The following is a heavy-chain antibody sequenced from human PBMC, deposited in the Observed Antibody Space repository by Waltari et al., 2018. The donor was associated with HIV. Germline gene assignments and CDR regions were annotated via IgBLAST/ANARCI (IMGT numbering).Heavy chain of an antibody. D-gene: IGHD6-6*01. Sequence: QVQLQESGPGLVKPSETLSLTCTVSGGSVSSGSYYWSWIRQPPGEGLEWIGYIYYSGSTNYNPSLKSRVTISVDTSKNQFSLKLSSVTAADTAVYYCARDPADGRMAAGNWYFDLWGRGTLVTVSS. J-gene: IGHJ2*01. CDR1: GGSVSSGSYY. CDR3: ARDPADGRMAAGNWYFDL. CDR2: IYYSGST. V-gene: IGHV4-61*01.